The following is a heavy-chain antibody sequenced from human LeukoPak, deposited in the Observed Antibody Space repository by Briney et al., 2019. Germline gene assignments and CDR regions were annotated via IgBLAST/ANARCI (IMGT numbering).Heavy chain of an antibody. CDR3: ARDWNYGFDY. Sequence: GGSLRLSCAASGFTFSKTWMSWVRQAPGKGLEWVANLKVDGSERYHVYSVKGRFTISRDNAKNSLYLQMNSLRAEDTAIYYCARDWNYGFDYWGQGTLVTVSS. CDR2: LKVDGSER. V-gene: IGHV3-7*01. J-gene: IGHJ4*02. CDR1: GFTFSKTW. D-gene: IGHD1-7*01.